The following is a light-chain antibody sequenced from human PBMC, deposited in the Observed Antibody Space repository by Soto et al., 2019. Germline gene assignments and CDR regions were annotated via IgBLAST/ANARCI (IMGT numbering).Light chain of an antibody. CDR1: QSISSW. J-gene: IGKJ1*01. CDR3: QQYNSYSRT. V-gene: IGKV1-5*03. CDR2: KAS. Sequence: DIQMTQSPSTLSASVGDRVTITCRASQSISSWVAWYQQKPGKAPKLLIYKASSLESGVPSRFSGSRSGTEYDITISSLQPADFATYYCQQYNSYSRTFGQGTKVEIK.